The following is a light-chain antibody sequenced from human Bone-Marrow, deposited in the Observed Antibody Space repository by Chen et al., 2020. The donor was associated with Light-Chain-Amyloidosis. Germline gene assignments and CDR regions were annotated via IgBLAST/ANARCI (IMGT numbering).Light chain of an antibody. Sequence: SYALPPPPSVSVSPGQPARITCPGDDLPTEEAYGDQQKPGQAPVLVIHRDTERPSGISERFSGSSSGTTATLTISGVQAEDEADYHCQSADSSGPYEVIFGGGTKLTVL. CDR3: QSADSSGPYEVI. V-gene: IGLV3-25*03. J-gene: IGLJ2*01. CDR2: RDT. CDR1: DLPTEE.